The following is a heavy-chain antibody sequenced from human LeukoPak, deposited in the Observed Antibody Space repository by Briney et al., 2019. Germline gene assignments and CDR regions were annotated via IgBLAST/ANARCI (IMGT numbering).Heavy chain of an antibody. CDR1: GFTFSSYS. J-gene: IGHJ6*02. CDR2: ISSSSSYI. D-gene: IGHD6-19*01. CDR3: ARDQGPFTYSSGWYGHYYYYYGMDV. Sequence: GGSLRLSCAASGFTFSSYSMNWVRQAPGKGLEWVSSISSSSSYIYYADSVKGRFTISRDNAKNSLYLQMNSLRAEDTAVYYCARDQGPFTYSSGWYGHYYYYYGMDVWGQGTTVTVSS. V-gene: IGHV3-21*01.